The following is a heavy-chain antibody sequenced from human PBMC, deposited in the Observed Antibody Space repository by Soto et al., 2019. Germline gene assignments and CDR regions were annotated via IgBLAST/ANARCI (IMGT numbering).Heavy chain of an antibody. V-gene: IGHV4-59*01. CDR1: AGSISSYY. D-gene: IGHD3-22*01. CDR3: ARSYYYEGSGAATGYGMDV. Sequence: SETVSLTCTVSAGSISSYYCSSIRQPPGKGLEWIGYIYYSGRTNYNPSLKSRVTISLDASKNQLSLKLISVTAADTAVYYCARSYYYEGSGAATGYGMDVWGQGTTVTVSS. J-gene: IGHJ6*02. CDR2: IYYSGRT.